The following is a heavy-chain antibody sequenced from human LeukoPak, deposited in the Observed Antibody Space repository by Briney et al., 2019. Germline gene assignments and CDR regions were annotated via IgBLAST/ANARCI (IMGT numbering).Heavy chain of an antibody. D-gene: IGHD3-3*01. V-gene: IGHV3-30*02. CDR3: AKVFLFSAAGTSSFDY. CDR1: GFTFSSYG. Sequence: GGSLRLSCAASGFTFSSYGMHWVRQAPGKGLEWVAFIRYDGSNKYYADSVKGRFTISGDNSKNTLYLQMNSLRAEDTAVYYWAKVFLFSAAGTSSFDYGAQGPLVTVSS. J-gene: IGHJ4*02. CDR2: IRYDGSNK.